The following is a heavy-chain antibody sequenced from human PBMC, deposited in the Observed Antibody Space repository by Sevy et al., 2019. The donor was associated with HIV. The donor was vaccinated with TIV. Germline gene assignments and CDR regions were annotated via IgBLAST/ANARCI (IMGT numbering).Heavy chain of an antibody. V-gene: IGHV1-2*02. CDR1: GYTFTGYY. Sequence: ASVKVSCKASGYTFTGYYMHWVRQAPGQGLQWMGWINPDSGGPNYAPKFQGRVTLTRVTSISTAYMERSRLKSDDTAVYYCVRDDRDGYFEYWGQGTLVTVSS. J-gene: IGHJ4*02. CDR2: INPDSGGP. CDR3: VRDDRDGYFEY.